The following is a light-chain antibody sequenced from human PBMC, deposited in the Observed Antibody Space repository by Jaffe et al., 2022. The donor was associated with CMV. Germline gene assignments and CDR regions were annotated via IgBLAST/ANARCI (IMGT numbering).Light chain of an antibody. J-gene: IGKJ4*01. CDR3: QQSYRTPLT. CDR2: EAY. CDR1: QSISNY. Sequence: DIQMTQSPSSLSASVGDRVTITCRASQSISNYLNWYQQKPGKAPKLLIYEAYSLQSGVPPRFSGSGSGTDFTLTISSLQPEDFATYYCQQSYRTPLTFGGGTKVEIK. V-gene: IGKV1-39*01.